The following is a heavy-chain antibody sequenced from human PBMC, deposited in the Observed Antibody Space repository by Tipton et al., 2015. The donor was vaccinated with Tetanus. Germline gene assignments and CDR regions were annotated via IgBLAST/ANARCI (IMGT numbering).Heavy chain of an antibody. V-gene: IGHV4-61*08. Sequence: TLSLTCTVSGAPLRGGDYHWSWIRQPPGKGLEWLAYISDSGLTNSNYFLKSRITISRDTSRNQFSLKLTSVTAADTAVYYCTRANHEFPKKGPFDSWGQGTLVIVS. CDR2: ISDSGLT. CDR1: GAPLRGGDYH. J-gene: IGHJ4*02. D-gene: IGHD3-10*01. CDR3: TRANHEFPKKGPFDS.